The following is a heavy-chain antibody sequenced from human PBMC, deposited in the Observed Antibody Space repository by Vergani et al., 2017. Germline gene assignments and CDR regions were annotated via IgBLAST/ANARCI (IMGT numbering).Heavy chain of an antibody. CDR3: AGVATPNSTWYPNAFDI. CDR1: GDSIRSSCW. D-gene: IGHD2/OR15-2a*01. CDR2: IYHSGST. Sequence: QVQLQESGPGLVKPPGTLSLTCAVSGDSIRSSCWWSWVREPPGKGLEWIGDIYHSGSTNYNPSLKSRVNISVDKSKNQFTLKLSSVTAADTAVYYCAGVATPNSTWYPNAFDIWGQGTMVTVSS. J-gene: IGHJ3*02. V-gene: IGHV4-4*03.